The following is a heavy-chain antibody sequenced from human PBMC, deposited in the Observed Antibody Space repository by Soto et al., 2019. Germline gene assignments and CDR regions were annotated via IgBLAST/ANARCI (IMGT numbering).Heavy chain of an antibody. D-gene: IGHD2-15*01. J-gene: IGHJ6*02. CDR3: ARHSVSGVYSSYYHGMDV. Sequence: SLKISCKGSGYSFTSYWISWVRQMPGKGLEWMGRIDPSDSDTSYSPSFQGQVTISADKSISTAYLQWSSLKASDTPTYYCARHSVSGVYSSYYHGMDVWGQGTTVTVSS. CDR1: GYSFTSYW. CDR2: IDPSDSDT. V-gene: IGHV5-10-1*04.